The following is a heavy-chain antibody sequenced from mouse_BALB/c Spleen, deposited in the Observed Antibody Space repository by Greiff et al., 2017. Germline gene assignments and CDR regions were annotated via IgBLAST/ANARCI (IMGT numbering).Heavy chain of an antibody. J-gene: IGHJ4*01. Sequence: EVQLQQSGAELVKPGASVKLSCTASGFNIKDTYMHWVKQRPEQGLEWIGRIDPANGNTKYDPKFQGKATITADTSSNTAYLQLSSLTSEDTAVYYCGRDGNYGYYAMDYWGQGTSVTVSS. CDR1: GFNIKDTY. CDR2: IDPANGNT. V-gene: IGHV14-3*02. D-gene: IGHD2-1*01. CDR3: GRDGNYGYYAMDY.